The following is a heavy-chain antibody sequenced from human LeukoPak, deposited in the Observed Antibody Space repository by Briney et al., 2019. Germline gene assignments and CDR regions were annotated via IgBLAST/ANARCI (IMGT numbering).Heavy chain of an antibody. J-gene: IGHJ1*01. CDR2: IYYSGST. Sequence: SETLSLTCTVSGGSISSYYWSWIRQPPGKGLEWIGYIYYSGSTNYNPSLKSRVTISVDTSKNQFSLKLSSVTAADTAVYYCASGGSYGGNSEYFQHWGQGTLVTVSS. V-gene: IGHV4-59*01. CDR3: ASGGSYGGNSEYFQH. CDR1: GGSISSYY. D-gene: IGHD4-23*01.